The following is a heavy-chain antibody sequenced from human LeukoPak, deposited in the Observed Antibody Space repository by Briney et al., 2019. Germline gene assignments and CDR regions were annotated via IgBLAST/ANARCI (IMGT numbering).Heavy chain of an antibody. D-gene: IGHD2-2*01. CDR2: ISYSGST. Sequence: SETLSLTCTVSGGSISSSSYYWTWIRQPPGKGLEWVGYISYSGSTNYNPALKSRVTISADTSKNQFSLRLSSVTAADMAVYYCARGPAAYDYWGQGTLVTVSS. J-gene: IGHJ4*02. CDR3: ARGPAAYDY. V-gene: IGHV4-61*01. CDR1: GGSISSSSYY.